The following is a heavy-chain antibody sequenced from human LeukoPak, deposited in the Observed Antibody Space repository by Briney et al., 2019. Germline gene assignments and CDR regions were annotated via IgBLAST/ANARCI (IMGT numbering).Heavy chain of an antibody. CDR3: ARDATTVVTPSYYYYMDV. CDR2: IRAYNGNT. J-gene: IGHJ6*03. V-gene: IGHV1-18*01. D-gene: IGHD4-23*01. CDR1: GYTFTSYG. Sequence: ASVKVSCKASGYTFTSYGISWVRQAPGQGLEWMGWIRAYNGNTNYAQKLQGRVTMTTDTSTSTAYMALRSLRSDDTAVYYCARDATTVVTPSYYYYMDVWGKGTTVTVSS.